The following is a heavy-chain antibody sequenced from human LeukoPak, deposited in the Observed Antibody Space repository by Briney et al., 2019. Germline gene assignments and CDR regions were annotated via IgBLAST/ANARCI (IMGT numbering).Heavy chain of an antibody. V-gene: IGHV3-7*01. CDR1: GFTFSRHW. D-gene: IGHD1-1*01. CDR3: AEGTTG. J-gene: IGHJ1*01. Sequence: GGSLRLSCATSGFTFSRHWMSWVRQAPGKGLEWVANINQDGSGRYYVDSVKGRFTISRDNAKNSLYLQMNSLRSEDTAIYYCAEGTTGWGQGTLVTVSS. CDR2: INQDGSGR.